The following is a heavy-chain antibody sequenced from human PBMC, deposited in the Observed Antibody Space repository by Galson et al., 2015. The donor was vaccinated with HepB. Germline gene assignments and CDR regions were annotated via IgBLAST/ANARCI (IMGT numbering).Heavy chain of an antibody. CDR2: ISYNGNNK. V-gene: IGHV3-30*04. CDR3: ARDKLETVAGTGYFQH. D-gene: IGHD6-19*01. CDR1: GFTFSSYA. Sequence: SLRLSCAASGFTFSSYAMHWVRRAPGKGLEWVALISYNGNNKYYADSVKGRFTISGDNSKNTLYLQMNSLRAEETAVYYCARDKLETVAGTGYFQHWGQGTLVTVSS. J-gene: IGHJ1*01.